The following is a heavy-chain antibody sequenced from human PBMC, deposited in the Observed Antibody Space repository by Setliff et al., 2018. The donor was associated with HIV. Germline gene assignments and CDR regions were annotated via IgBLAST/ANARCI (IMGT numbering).Heavy chain of an antibody. CDR1: GGSMNSHY. V-gene: IGHV4-59*06. J-gene: IGHJ4*02. CDR3: ARAKSLVRGVNYFDY. Sequence: SETLSLTCTVSGGSMNSHYWSWIRQSPGKGLEWIGFIYYSGSTYHNPSLKSRVTISVDTSKNQSSLKSNSVAAADTAVYYCARAKSLVRGVNYFDYWGQGTLVTVSS. CDR2: IYYSGST. D-gene: IGHD3-10*01.